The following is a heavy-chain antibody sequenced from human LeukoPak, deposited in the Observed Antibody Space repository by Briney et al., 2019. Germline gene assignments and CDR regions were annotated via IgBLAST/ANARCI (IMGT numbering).Heavy chain of an antibody. Sequence: GGSLRLSCVASRFTVSNNHMNWVRQAPGKGLEWVSVIYNGDNTYSADSVQGRFTITKDNSKNTLYLQMNSLRPEDTAVYFCARASRWLAFDNWGQGTLVTVSS. CDR1: RFTVSNNH. V-gene: IGHV3-66*01. CDR3: ARASRWLAFDN. CDR2: IYNGDNT. J-gene: IGHJ4*02. D-gene: IGHD6-19*01.